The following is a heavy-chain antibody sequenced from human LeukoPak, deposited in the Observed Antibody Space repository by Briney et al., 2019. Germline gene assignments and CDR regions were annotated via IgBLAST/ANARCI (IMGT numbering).Heavy chain of an antibody. J-gene: IGHJ1*01. Sequence: ASVKVSCKASGYAFTNYYMHWVRQAPGQGLEWMGIINPSGGSTSYAQKFQGRVTMTSDTSTSTVYMEMSSLRSEDAAVYYCARPYDASGYYYFQYWGQGTLVTVSS. V-gene: IGHV1-46*01. CDR1: GYAFTNYY. D-gene: IGHD3-22*01. CDR3: ARPYDASGYYYFQY. CDR2: INPSGGST.